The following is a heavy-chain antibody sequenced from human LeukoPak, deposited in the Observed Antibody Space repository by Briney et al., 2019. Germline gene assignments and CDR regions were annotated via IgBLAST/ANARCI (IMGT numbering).Heavy chain of an antibody. Sequence: PGGSLRLSCAASGFTFSSYAMSWVRQAPGKGLEWVSAISGSGGSTYYADSVKGRFTISRDNSKNTLYLQMNSLRAEDTALYYCAKDMVRGADYYYMDVWGKGTTVTISS. D-gene: IGHD3-10*01. J-gene: IGHJ6*03. CDR1: GFTFSSYA. V-gene: IGHV3-23*01. CDR3: AKDMVRGADYYYMDV. CDR2: ISGSGGST.